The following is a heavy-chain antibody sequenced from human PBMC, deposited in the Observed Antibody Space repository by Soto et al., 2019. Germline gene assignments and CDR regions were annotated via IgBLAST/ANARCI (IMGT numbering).Heavy chain of an antibody. CDR1: GYSFTSYW. D-gene: IGHD5-18*01. V-gene: IGHV5-10-1*01. Sequence: GESLKISCKGSGYSFTSYWISWVRQMPGKGLEWMGRIDPSDSYTNYSPSFQGHVTISADKSISTAYLQWSSLKASDTAMYYCARTSMQSLGYGYGNRGIDVLGQGNTLTISS. CDR3: ARTSMQSLGYGYGNRGIDV. J-gene: IGHJ6*02. CDR2: IDPSDSYT.